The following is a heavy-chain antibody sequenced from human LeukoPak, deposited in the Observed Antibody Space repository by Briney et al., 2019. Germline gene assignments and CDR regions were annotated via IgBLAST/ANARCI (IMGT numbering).Heavy chain of an antibody. D-gene: IGHD4-11*01. V-gene: IGHV3-23*01. CDR1: GFTFSSYW. CDR2: ISGDGTET. J-gene: IGHJ4*02. Sequence: GGSLRLSCAASGFTFSSYWMHWVRQAPRKGLEWVSTISGDGTETFYADSVKGRFTISRDNSKNTHYLQMSSLRAEDTGIYYCAKGGHYSFFDYWGQGTLVTVSS. CDR3: AKGGHYSFFDY.